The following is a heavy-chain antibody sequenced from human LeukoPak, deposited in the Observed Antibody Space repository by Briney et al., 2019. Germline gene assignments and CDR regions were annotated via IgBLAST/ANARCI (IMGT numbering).Heavy chain of an antibody. D-gene: IGHD5-24*01. Sequence: PGGSLRLSCAASGFTLSYFGMHWVRQAPGKGLEWLAVISYDGSNKNYVDSVKGRFTISRDNPENTLYLQMNSLRAEDTAVHFCAKRRGDNLGAFDIWGQGTMVTVSS. J-gene: IGHJ3*02. V-gene: IGHV3-30*18. CDR3: AKRRGDNLGAFDI. CDR1: GFTLSYFG. CDR2: ISYDGSNK.